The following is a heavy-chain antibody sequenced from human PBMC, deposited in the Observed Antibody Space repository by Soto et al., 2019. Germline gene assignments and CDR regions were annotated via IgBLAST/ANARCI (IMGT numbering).Heavy chain of an antibody. V-gene: IGHV3-7*01. CDR3: AKDPLPYCGGDCYSDFDY. CDR2: IKQDGSEK. D-gene: IGHD2-21*02. CDR1: GFTFSSYW. Sequence: PGGSLRLSCAASGFTFSSYWMSWVRQAPGKGLEWVANIKQDGSEKYYVDSVKGRFTISRDNAKNTLYLQMNSLRAEDTAVYYCAKDPLPYCGGDCYSDFDYWGQGTLVTVSS. J-gene: IGHJ4*02.